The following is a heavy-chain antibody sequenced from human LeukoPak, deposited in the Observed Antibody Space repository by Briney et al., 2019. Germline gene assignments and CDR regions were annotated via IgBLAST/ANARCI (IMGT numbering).Heavy chain of an antibody. CDR3: ARGGGSGSQPYYYYGMDV. Sequence: ASVKVSCKASGYTFTSYGISWVRQAPGQGLEWMGWISAYNGNTNYAQKLQGGVTMTTDTSTSTAYMELRSLRSDDTAVYYCARGGGSGSQPYYYYGMDVWGQGTTVTVSS. CDR1: GYTFTSYG. CDR2: ISAYNGNT. D-gene: IGHD3-10*01. V-gene: IGHV1-18*01. J-gene: IGHJ6*02.